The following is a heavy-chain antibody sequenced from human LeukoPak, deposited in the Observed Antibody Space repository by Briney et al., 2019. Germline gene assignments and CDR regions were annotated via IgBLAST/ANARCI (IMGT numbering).Heavy chain of an antibody. CDR2: ISYDGSNK. D-gene: IGHD5-18*01. CDR3: ARDRTSYGSTVYDAFDI. CDR1: GFTFSSYA. J-gene: IGHJ3*02. Sequence: PGRSLRLSCAASGFTFSSYAMHWVRQAPGMGLEWVAVISYDGSNKYYADSVKGRFTISRDNSKNTLYLQMNSLRAEDTAVYYCARDRTSYGSTVYDAFDIWGQGTMVTVSS. V-gene: IGHV3-30-3*01.